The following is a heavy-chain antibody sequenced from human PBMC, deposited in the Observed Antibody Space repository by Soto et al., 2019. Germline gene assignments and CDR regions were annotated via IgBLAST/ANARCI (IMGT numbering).Heavy chain of an antibody. J-gene: IGHJ3*02. Sequence: QVQLQQWGAGLLKPSETLSLTCAVSGGSFSGYYWSWIRQPPGKGLAWIGEINHSGSTNYNPSLKSRPTISVDTSKNQFSLKLSAVTAAATAVYSCARKWEVHAFDTWGQGPMVTVSS. D-gene: IGHD1-26*01. CDR1: GGSFSGYY. CDR2: INHSGST. CDR3: ARKWEVHAFDT. V-gene: IGHV4-34*01.